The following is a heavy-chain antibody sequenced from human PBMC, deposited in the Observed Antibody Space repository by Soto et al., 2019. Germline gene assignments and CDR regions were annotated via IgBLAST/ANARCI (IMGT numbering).Heavy chain of an antibody. V-gene: IGHV4-39*01. J-gene: IGHJ4*02. CDR3: ASQKLDVPAYFDY. CDR1: GGSISSSSHY. CDR2: IYYSGDT. D-gene: IGHD6-13*01. Sequence: SETLSLTCTVSGGSISSSSHYWVWIRQPPGKGLEWIGSIYYSGDTYYNPSLKSRVTISVDTSKNQFSVKLNSVTAADTAVYYCASQKLDVPAYFDYWGQGTLVTVSS.